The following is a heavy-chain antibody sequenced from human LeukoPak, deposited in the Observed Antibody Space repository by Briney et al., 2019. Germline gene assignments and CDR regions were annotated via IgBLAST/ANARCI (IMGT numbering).Heavy chain of an antibody. V-gene: IGHV3-30*03. J-gene: IGHJ4*02. D-gene: IGHD2-21*01. CDR3: ARERPYCGGCFDY. Sequence: GGSLRLSCAASGFTFSSYGLHWVRQAPGKGLEWVAVISYDGSNKYYADSVKGRFTISRENSKNTLYLQMNSLRAEDTAVYYCARERPYCGGCFDYWGQGTLVSVSS. CDR2: ISYDGSNK. CDR1: GFTFSSYG.